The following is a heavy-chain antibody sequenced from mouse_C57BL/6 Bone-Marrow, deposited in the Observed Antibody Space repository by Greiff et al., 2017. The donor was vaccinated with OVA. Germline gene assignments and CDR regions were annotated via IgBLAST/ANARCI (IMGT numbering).Heavy chain of an antibody. CDR3: TRLWYWFAY. CDR2: ISSGGDYI. V-gene: IGHV5-9-1*02. D-gene: IGHD2-1*01. J-gene: IGHJ3*01. CDR1: GFTFSSYA. Sequence: DVHLVESGEGLVKPGGSLKLSCAASGFTFSSYAMSWVRQTPEKRLEWVAYISSGGDYIYYADTVKGRFTISRDNARNTLYLQMSSLKSEDTAMYYCTRLWYWFAYWGQGTLVTVSA.